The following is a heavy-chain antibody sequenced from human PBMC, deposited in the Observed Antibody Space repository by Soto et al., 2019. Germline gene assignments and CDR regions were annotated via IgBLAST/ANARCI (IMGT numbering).Heavy chain of an antibody. D-gene: IGHD3-22*01. Sequence: GASVKVSCKASGYTFTSYGISWVRQALGQGLEWMGWISAYNGNTNYAQKLQGRVTMTTDTSTSTAYMELRSLRSDDTAVYYCASSKVEAYYYDSSGYVAYYWGQGTLVTVSS. V-gene: IGHV1-18*04. CDR2: ISAYNGNT. CDR3: ASSKVEAYYYDSSGYVAYY. CDR1: GYTFTSYG. J-gene: IGHJ4*02.